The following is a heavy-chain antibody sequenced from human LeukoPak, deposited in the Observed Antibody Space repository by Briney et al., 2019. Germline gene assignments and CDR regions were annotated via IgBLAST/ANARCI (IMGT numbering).Heavy chain of an antibody. V-gene: IGHV3-7*01. CDR1: GFTFRSYW. CDR3: ASVFDS. Sequence: GGSLRLSCAASGFTFRSYWMSWVRQAPGKGLEWVANIKEDGSEKYFVDSVKGRFTISRDNAKNTVSLQMNSLSAEDTAVYYCASVFDSWGQGFLVTVSS. J-gene: IGHJ4*02. CDR2: IKEDGSEK.